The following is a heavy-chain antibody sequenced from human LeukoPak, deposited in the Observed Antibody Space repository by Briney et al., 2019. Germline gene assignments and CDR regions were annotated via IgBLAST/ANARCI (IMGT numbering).Heavy chain of an antibody. CDR2: TYYRSKWYN. Sequence: SQTLSLTCAISGDSVSSSSAAWNWIRQSPSRGLEWLGRTYYRSKWYNDYAVSVRSRITVNPDTSKNQFSLQLNSVTPDCTGGGLVRGVTHWFDPWGQGTLVTVSS. J-gene: IGHJ5*02. CDR3: RGVTHWFDP. CDR1: GDSVSSSSAA. D-gene: IGHD3-10*01. V-gene: IGHV6-1*01.